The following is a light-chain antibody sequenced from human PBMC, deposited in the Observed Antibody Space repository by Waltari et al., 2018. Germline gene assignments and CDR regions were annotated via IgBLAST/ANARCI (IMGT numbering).Light chain of an antibody. CDR1: NSHIGSDL. J-gene: IGLJ3*02. CDR2: ANN. V-gene: IGLV1-44*01. Sequence: SVVTQPPTASGTPGQRVTLPCSGSNSHIGSDLVNWYQQFQGTAPKLLIYANNQRPSGVPGRFSASRSGTSASLVISGLQSEDEADYYCATWDASLDTWVFGGGTKVTVL. CDR3: ATWDASLDTWV.